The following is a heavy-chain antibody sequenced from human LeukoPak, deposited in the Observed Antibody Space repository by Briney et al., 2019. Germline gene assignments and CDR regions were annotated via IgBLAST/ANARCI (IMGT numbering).Heavy chain of an antibody. J-gene: IGHJ4*02. D-gene: IGHD6-13*01. CDR2: INHSGST. CDR1: GGSFSGYY. CDR3: ARAEGIAASSPSGY. Sequence: SETLSLTCAVYGGSFSGYYWSWIRQPPGKGLEWIGEINHSGSTNYNPSLKSRVTISVDTSKNQFSLKLSSATAADTAVYYCARAEGIAASSPSGYWGQGTLVTVSS. V-gene: IGHV4-34*01.